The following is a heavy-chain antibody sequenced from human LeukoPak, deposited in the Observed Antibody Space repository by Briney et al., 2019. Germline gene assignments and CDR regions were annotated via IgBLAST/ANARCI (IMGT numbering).Heavy chain of an antibody. J-gene: IGHJ4*02. CDR1: GGSISSYY. Sequence: SETLSLTCTVSGGSISSYYWSWIRQPPGKGLEWIGYIYYSGSTNYNPSLKSRVTISVDTSKNQFSLKLSSVTAADTAVYYCARSRGRNTAMVTFFDYWDQGTLVTVSS. V-gene: IGHV4-59*08. CDR2: IYYSGST. CDR3: ARSRGRNTAMVTFFDY. D-gene: IGHD5-18*01.